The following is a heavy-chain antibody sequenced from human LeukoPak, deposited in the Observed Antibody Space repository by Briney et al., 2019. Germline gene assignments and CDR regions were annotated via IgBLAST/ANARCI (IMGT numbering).Heavy chain of an antibody. D-gene: IGHD3-22*01. CDR3: ARDLDDSSGEDY. Sequence: ASVKVSCKTSGFTFTGYYIHWVRQGPGQGFERIGWINPDSGGADYAEKFQGRVTMTRDTSISTVYMELNSLTSDDTAVYYCARDLDDSSGEDYWGQGTLVTVSS. CDR2: INPDSGGA. V-gene: IGHV1-2*02. J-gene: IGHJ4*02. CDR1: GFTFTGYY.